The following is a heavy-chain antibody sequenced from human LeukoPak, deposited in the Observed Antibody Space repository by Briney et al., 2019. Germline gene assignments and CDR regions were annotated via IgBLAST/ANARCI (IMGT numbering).Heavy chain of an antibody. CDR2: INHSGST. CDR1: GGSFSGYY. V-gene: IGHV4-34*01. D-gene: IGHD4-17*01. Sequence: SETLSLTCVVYGGSFSGYYWSWIRQPPGKGLEWIGEINHSGSTNYNPSLKSRVTISVDTSKNQFSLKLSSVTAADTAVYYCARRYDYGDYHHDYWGQGTLVTVSS. CDR3: ARRYDYGDYHHDY. J-gene: IGHJ4*02.